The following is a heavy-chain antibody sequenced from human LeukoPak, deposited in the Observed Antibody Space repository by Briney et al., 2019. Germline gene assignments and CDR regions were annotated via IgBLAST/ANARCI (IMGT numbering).Heavy chain of an antibody. D-gene: IGHD3-10*01. CDR2: INPGDSDT. J-gene: IGHJ4*02. V-gene: IGHV5-51*01. CDR3: ARQSRDGSKTRGYYFDH. CDR1: GYSFTTYW. Sequence: GESLKISCKGSGYSFTTYWIGWVRRTPGKGLEYMGIINPGDSDTRYSPSFQGQVTISADKSIRTVSLQWSSLKASDTAMYYCARQSRDGSKTRGYYFDHWGQGTLVTVSS.